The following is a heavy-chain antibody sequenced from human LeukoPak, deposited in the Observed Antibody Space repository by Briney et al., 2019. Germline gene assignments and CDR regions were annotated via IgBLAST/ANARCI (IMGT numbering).Heavy chain of an antibody. Sequence: ASVKASCKVSGYTLTELSMHWVRQAPGKGLEWMGGFDPEDGETIYAQKFQGRVTMTEDTSTDTAYMELSSLRSEDTAVYYCATAGAIRTTYYYDSSGYYYAYWGQGTLVTVSS. V-gene: IGHV1-24*01. CDR2: FDPEDGET. CDR3: ATAGAIRTTYYYDSSGYYYAY. CDR1: GYTLTELS. D-gene: IGHD3-22*01. J-gene: IGHJ4*02.